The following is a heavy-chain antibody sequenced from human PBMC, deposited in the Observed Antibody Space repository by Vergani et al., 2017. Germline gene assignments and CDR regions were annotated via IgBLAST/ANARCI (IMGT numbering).Heavy chain of an antibody. J-gene: IGHJ4*02. CDR1: GFTFDDYT. D-gene: IGHD3-22*01. Sequence: VQLVESGGVVVQPGGSLRLSCAASGFTFDDYTMHWVRQAPGKGLEWVSLISWDGGSTYYADSVKGRFTISRDNSKNSLYLQMNSLRTEDTALYYCAKDQGARWLTLDYWGQGTLVTVSS. CDR2: ISWDGGST. CDR3: AKDQGARWLTLDY. V-gene: IGHV3-43*01.